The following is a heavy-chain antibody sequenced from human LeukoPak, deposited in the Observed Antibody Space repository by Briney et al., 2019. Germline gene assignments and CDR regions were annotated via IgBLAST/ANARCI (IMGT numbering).Heavy chain of an antibody. J-gene: IGHJ6*04. CDR1: GGSVSSGSYY. V-gene: IGHV4-61*01. CDR3: ARGVPKNYYYGMDV. CDR2: IYYSGST. Sequence: PSETLSLTCTVSGGSVSSGSYYWSWIRQPPGKGLEWIGYIYYSGSTNYNHSLKSRVTISVDTSKNQFSLKLSSVTAADTAVYYCARGVPKNYYYGMDVWGKGTTVTVSS.